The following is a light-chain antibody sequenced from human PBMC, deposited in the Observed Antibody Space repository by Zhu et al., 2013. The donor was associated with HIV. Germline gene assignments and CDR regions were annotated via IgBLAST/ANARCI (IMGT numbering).Light chain of an antibody. CDR2: KDS. V-gene: IGLV3-25*03. Sequence: SYELTQAPSVSVSPGQTARITCSGDALPKQYAYWYQQKPGQAPVLMIYKDSERPSGIPERFSGSSSGTTVTLTISGVQAEDEADYYCQSADSSGTYWVFGGRDQADRP. J-gene: IGLJ3*02. CDR1: ALPKQY. CDR3: QSADSSGTYWV.